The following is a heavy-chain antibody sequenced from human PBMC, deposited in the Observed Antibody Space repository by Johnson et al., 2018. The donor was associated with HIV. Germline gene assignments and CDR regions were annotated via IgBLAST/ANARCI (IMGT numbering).Heavy chain of an antibody. V-gene: IGHV3-30*02. CDR2: IRYDGSNK. CDR3: AKGQVARGAFDI. J-gene: IGHJ3*02. Sequence: QVQLVESGGGLVQPGGSLRLSCAASGFTFSSYGMPWVRQAPGKGLEWVAFIRYDGSNKYFADSVKGRFTISRDNSKNTLYLHMSSLRLEDTAVYYCAKGQVARGAFDIWGQGTTVTVSS. CDR1: GFTFSSYG.